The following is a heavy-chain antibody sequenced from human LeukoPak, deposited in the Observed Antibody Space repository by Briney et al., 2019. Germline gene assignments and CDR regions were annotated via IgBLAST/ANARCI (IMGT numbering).Heavy chain of an antibody. Sequence: GGSLRLSCAASGFTFSTYAMTWVRQAPGKGLEWVSLISGTGGSTYYADSVKGRFTISRDNSKNSLYLQMNSLRAEDTAVYYCARGGKQWLVRGAFDIWGQGTMVTVSS. V-gene: IGHV3-23*01. J-gene: IGHJ3*02. CDR3: ARGGKQWLVRGAFDI. D-gene: IGHD6-19*01. CDR1: GFTFSTYA. CDR2: ISGTGGST.